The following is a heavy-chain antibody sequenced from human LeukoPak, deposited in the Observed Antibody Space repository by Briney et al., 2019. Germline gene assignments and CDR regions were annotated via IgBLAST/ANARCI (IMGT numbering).Heavy chain of an antibody. CDR1: GYTFTGYY. D-gene: IGHD3-10*01. CDR2: INPNSGGT. J-gene: IGHJ4*02. V-gene: IGHV1-2*02. CDR3: ARDILRGVRSPDY. Sequence: ASVKVSCEASGYTFTGYYMHWVRQAPGQGLEWMGWINPNSGGTNYAQKFQGRVTMTRDTSISTAYMELSRLRSDDTAVYYCARDILRGVRSPDYWGQGTLVTVSS.